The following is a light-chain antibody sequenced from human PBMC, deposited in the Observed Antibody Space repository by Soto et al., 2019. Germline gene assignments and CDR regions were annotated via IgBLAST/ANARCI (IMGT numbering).Light chain of an antibody. J-gene: IGLJ1*01. CDR2: DVS. CDR3: SSYTTSNTRQIV. V-gene: IGLV2-14*01. CDR1: SSDVGGYNY. Sequence: QSALTQPASVSGSPGQSITISCTGTSSDVGGYNYVSWYQQHPGKAPKFMIYDVSNRPPGVSNRFSGSKSGNTASLTISGLQAEDDADYYCSSYTTSNTRQIVFGTGTEVTVL.